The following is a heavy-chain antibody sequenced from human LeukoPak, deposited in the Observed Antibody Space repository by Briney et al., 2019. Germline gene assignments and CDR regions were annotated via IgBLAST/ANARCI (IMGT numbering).Heavy chain of an antibody. CDR3: ASYYASGVSAYDYFGMDV. D-gene: IGHD3-10*01. CDR2: MCHNRGT. CDR1: GYSISSGYY. Sequence: SETLSLTCAVSGYSISSGYYWGWIRQPPGKGLEWIGSMCHNRGTYYNPSLKGRVTISMDTSKNQFSLRLSSVTAADTAVYYCASYYASGVSAYDYFGMDVWGKGTTVTVSS. J-gene: IGHJ6*04. V-gene: IGHV4-38-2*01.